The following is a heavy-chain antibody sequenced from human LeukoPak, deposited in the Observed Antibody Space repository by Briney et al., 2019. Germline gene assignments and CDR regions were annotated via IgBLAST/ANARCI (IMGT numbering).Heavy chain of an antibody. CDR2: INTNTRNP. CDR1: GYIFTNNA. J-gene: IGHJ4*02. Sequence: ASLKVSCKASGYIFTNNAMNWVRQAPGQGLEWMGWINTNTRNPTYAQGFSGRFVFSLDTSVSTAYLQISSLKAEDTAVYYCARIRAPSSFGQRESDYWGQGTLVTVSS. V-gene: IGHV7-4-1*02. D-gene: IGHD3-3*02. CDR3: ARIRAPSSFGQRESDY.